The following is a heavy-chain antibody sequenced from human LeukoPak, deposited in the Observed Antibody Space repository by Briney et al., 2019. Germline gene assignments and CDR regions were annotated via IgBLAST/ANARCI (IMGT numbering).Heavy chain of an antibody. Sequence: ASVKVSCKVSGYTYTSYDINWVRHATGQGREWMGCMNPNSGNTVCAQKFQGRVTITRNASTSTAYMELSSLRSEDTAVYYCARGTKGGSSWYDYYYYYCMDVWGKGTTVTVSS. CDR3: ARGTKGGSSWYDYYYYYCMDV. V-gene: IGHV1-8*03. D-gene: IGHD6-13*01. J-gene: IGHJ6*03. CDR2: MNPNSGNT. CDR1: GYTYTSYD.